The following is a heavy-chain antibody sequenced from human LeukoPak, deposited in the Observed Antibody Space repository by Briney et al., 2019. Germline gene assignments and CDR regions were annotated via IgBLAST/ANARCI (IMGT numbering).Heavy chain of an antibody. J-gene: IGHJ5*02. Sequence: SETLSLTCVVYGGSFSGYYWSWIRQPPGKGLEWIGYIYHSGSTYYNPSLKSRVTISVDRSKNQFSLKLSSVTAADTAVYYCARNDYGDYGVWFDPWGQGTLVTVSS. CDR3: ARNDYGDYGVWFDP. D-gene: IGHD4-17*01. CDR2: IYHSGST. CDR1: GGSFSGYY. V-gene: IGHV4-30-2*01.